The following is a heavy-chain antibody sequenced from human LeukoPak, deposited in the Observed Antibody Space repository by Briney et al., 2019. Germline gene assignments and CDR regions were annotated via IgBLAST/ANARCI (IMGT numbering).Heavy chain of an antibody. CDR1: GGPISSSPYY. V-gene: IGHV4-39*01. Sequence: SETLSLTCTVSGGPISSSPYYWGWIRQPPGKGLEWIGSISYSGSTFYNPSLKSRLTISVDTSKNQFSLKLSSLTAADTAVFYCARLSPYLGSGSSAFPDDFRGQGTLVTVSS. J-gene: IGHJ4*02. CDR2: ISYSGST. CDR3: ARLSPYLGSGSSAFPDDF. D-gene: IGHD3-10*01.